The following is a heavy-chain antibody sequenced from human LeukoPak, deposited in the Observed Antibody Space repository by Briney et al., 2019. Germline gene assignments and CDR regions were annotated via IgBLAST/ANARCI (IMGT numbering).Heavy chain of an antibody. Sequence: SETLSLTCAVYGGSLNGHYWSWIRQSPGKGLEWIGEGSDIGGTKFNPSLKSRVSISADTSKNQFSLRLTSMTAADTAVYYCAMNGQSGFSFDPRGQGTLVTVSS. J-gene: IGHJ5*02. D-gene: IGHD3-3*01. V-gene: IGHV4-34*01. CDR1: GGSLNGHY. CDR3: AMNGQSGFSFDP. CDR2: GSDIGGT.